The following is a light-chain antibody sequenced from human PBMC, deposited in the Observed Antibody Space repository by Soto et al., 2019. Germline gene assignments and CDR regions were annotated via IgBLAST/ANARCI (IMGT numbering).Light chain of an antibody. J-gene: IGKJ1*01. CDR2: AAS. Sequence: DIQMTQSPSTLSGSVGDRVTITCRASQTISSWLAWYQQKPGKAPKLLIYAASTLQSGVPSRFSGSGSGKDFTLTISCLQSEDFATYYCQQYYSYSWTFGQGTKVDIK. V-gene: IGKV1-5*01. CDR3: QQYYSYSWT. CDR1: QTISSW.